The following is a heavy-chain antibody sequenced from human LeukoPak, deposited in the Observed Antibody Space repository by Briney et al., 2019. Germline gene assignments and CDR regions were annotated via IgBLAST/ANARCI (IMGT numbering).Heavy chain of an antibody. Sequence: GGSLRLSCTASGFTFGDYAMSWFRQAPGKGLEWVGFIRSKAYGGTTEYAASVKGRFTISRDDSKSIAYLQMNSLKTEDTAVYYCTRVGITMIVVIPPDYWGQGTLVTVSS. CDR3: TRVGITMIVVIPPDY. CDR2: IRSKAYGGTT. CDR1: GFTFGDYA. D-gene: IGHD3-22*01. J-gene: IGHJ4*02. V-gene: IGHV3-49*03.